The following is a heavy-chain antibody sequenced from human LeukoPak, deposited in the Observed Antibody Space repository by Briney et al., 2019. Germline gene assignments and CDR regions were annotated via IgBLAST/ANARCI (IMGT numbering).Heavy chain of an antibody. Sequence: GGSLRLSCAASGFSFSRTDMFWVRQAPGKGLEYVSSISGTRAATYYADPVRGRFTISRDNSKNMLFLQMNSLRAEDTALYYCAKGGPGAFDFWGQGTMVAVS. CDR1: GFSFSRTD. D-gene: IGHD2-15*01. CDR3: AKGGPGAFDF. J-gene: IGHJ3*01. V-gene: IGHV3-23*01. CDR2: ISGTRAAT.